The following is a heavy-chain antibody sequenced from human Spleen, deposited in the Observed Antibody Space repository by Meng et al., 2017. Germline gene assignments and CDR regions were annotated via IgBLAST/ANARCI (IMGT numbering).Heavy chain of an antibody. J-gene: IGHJ5*02. V-gene: IGHV4-39*01. CDR2: IGHSGFT. CDR3: VRSRAWVRTGFDP. CDR1: GDSISSSDSY. D-gene: IGHD1/OR15-1a*01. Sequence: QPQLQEAGPGLVKPSETLALHCMVSGDSISSSDSYWGWIRQAPGKGLEWIGGIGHSGFTYYTPSLESRVTVSVDTSRSQFSLELTSVTAADTAVYYCVRSRAWVRTGFDPWGQGTLVTVSS.